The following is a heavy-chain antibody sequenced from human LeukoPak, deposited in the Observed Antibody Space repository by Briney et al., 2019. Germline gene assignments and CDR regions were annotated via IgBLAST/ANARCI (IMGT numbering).Heavy chain of an antibody. CDR3: TKDMDPGGINV. Sequence: GGSLRLSCAGSGFTFSSYAMHWVRQAPGKGLEWVSGFSLDSDNVGYADSVRGRFTVSRDRAKNSLYLQMNYLRPEDTALYFCTKDMDPGGINVWGQGTTVIVSS. D-gene: IGHD2-2*03. V-gene: IGHV3-9*01. CDR1: GFTFSSYA. CDR2: FSLDSDNV. J-gene: IGHJ6*02.